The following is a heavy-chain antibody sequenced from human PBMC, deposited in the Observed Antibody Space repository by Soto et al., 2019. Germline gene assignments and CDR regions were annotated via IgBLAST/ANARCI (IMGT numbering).Heavy chain of an antibody. J-gene: IGHJ4*02. CDR2: IYHSGST. CDR3: ATVPSH. Sequence: QLQLQESGSGLVKPSQTLSLTCAVSGGSISSGGYSWSWIRQPPGKGLEWIGYIYHSGSTYYNPPLKSRVTESVDASKYKFSLKLSSVTAADTAVYYCATVPSHWGQGTLVTVSS. CDR1: GGSISSGGYS. V-gene: IGHV4-30-2*01.